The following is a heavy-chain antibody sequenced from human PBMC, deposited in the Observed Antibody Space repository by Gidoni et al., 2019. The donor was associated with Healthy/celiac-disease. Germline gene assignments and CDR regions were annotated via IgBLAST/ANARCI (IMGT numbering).Heavy chain of an antibody. J-gene: IGHJ5*02. V-gene: IGHV4-59*12. Sequence: QVQLQESGPGLVKPSETLSLTCTVSGGSISSYYWSWFRQPPGKGLEWIGYIYYSGSTNYNPSLKSRVTISVDTSKNQFSLKLSSVTAADTAVYYCARVRYCSGGSCYSGSGWFDPWGQGTLVTVSS. CDR2: IYYSGST. CDR3: ARVRYCSGGSCYSGSGWFDP. CDR1: GGSISSYY. D-gene: IGHD2-15*01.